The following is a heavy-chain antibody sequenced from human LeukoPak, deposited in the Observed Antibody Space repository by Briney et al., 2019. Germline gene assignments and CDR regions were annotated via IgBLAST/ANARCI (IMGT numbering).Heavy chain of an antibody. CDR2: IYYSGST. D-gene: IGHD5-24*01. V-gene: IGHV4-4*02. CDR1: GDSSSNTNW. Sequence: SGTLSLTCAVSGDSSSNTNWWSWVRQPPRKGLEWIGYIYYSGSTNYSPSLKSRVTISVDTSKNQFSLKLSSVTAADTAVYYCARENGYNPLDAFDIWGQGTMVTVSS. J-gene: IGHJ3*02. CDR3: ARENGYNPLDAFDI.